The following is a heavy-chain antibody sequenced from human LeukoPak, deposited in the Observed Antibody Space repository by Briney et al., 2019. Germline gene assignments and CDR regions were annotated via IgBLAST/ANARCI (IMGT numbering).Heavy chain of an antibody. J-gene: IGHJ5*02. D-gene: IGHD6-13*01. Sequence: SETLSLTCAVDAGSFSGYYWSWIRQPPGKGLEWIGATNQSGSTNYNPSLKSRVTISVDTSKNQFSLKLSSVTAADAAVYYCARRETYSSSSSGKRNWFDPWGQGTLVTVSS. CDR2: TNQSGST. CDR1: AGSFSGYY. V-gene: IGHV4-34*01. CDR3: ARRETYSSSSSGKRNWFDP.